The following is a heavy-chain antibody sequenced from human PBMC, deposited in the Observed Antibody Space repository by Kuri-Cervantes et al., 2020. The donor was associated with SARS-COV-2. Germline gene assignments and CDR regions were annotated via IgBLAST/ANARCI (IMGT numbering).Heavy chain of an antibody. CDR3: ARDVGTLRYMDV. CDR2: INPSGGST. D-gene: IGHD7-27*01. CDR1: GYTFTSYD. V-gene: IGHV1-46*01. J-gene: IGHJ6*03. Sequence: ASVKVSCKASGYTFTSYDMHWVRQAPGQGLEWMGIINPSGGSTSYAQKFQGRVTMTRDTSTSTVYMELSSLRSEDTAVYYFARDVGTLRYMDVWGKGTTVTVSS.